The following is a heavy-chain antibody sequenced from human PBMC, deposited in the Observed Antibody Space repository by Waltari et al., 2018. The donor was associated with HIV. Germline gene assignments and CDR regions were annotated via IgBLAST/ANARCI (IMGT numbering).Heavy chain of an antibody. Sequence: QAQLQESGPGLVKPSGTLSLTCAVSGGSIISPYWWPWVRQPPGKGLEWLGEIYHSGNTNYNPALRSRLFITVDKPNDQFSLEMTSVSAGDTAVYYCARLASTGYYNGGYFDLWGRGTLVSVSP. CDR2: IYHSGNT. D-gene: IGHD3-9*01. CDR3: ARLASTGYYNGGYFDL. CDR1: GGSIISPYW. V-gene: IGHV4-4*02. J-gene: IGHJ2*01.